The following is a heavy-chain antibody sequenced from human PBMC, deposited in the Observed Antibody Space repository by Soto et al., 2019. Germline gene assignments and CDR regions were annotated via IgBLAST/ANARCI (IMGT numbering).Heavy chain of an antibody. V-gene: IGHV3-23*01. CDR3: VKSDSSGWYHHFQH. CDR2: ISDSRGTS. D-gene: IGHD6-19*01. J-gene: IGHJ1*01. Sequence: EVQLLESGGGLVQPGGSLRLSCAASGFTFSSHAMSWVRQAPGKGLEWVSAISDSRGTSYYADSVKGRFTISRDSSKNTLYLQMNSLRAEDTAVYYCVKSDSSGWYHHFQHWGQGTPVTVSS. CDR1: GFTFSSHA.